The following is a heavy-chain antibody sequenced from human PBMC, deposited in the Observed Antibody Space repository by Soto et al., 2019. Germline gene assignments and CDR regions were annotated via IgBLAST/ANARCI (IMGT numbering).Heavy chain of an antibody. J-gene: IGHJ4*02. CDR3: ARDLLCVDLHYYFDS. CDR2: ISSTGTTI. V-gene: IGHV3-11*01. CDR1: GFTFGDYY. Sequence: QERLVESGGGLVKPGGSLRLSCETSGFTFGDYYMSWIRQAPGRGLEWVSLISSTGTTIYYADSVKGRFTISRDNVRRTLFLMMNNLRSEDTAVYYCARDLLCVDLHYYFDSWGQGTLVTVSS. D-gene: IGHD2-2*01.